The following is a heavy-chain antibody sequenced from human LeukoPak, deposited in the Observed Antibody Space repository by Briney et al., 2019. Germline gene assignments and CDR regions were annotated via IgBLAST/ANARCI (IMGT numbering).Heavy chain of an antibody. Sequence: ASVKVSCKVSGYTLTELSMHWVRQAPGKGLEWMGGFDPEDGETIYAPKFQGRVTMTEDTSTDTAYMELSSLRSEDTAVYYCALVGAAYWAFDIWGQGTMVTVSS. V-gene: IGHV1-24*01. CDR3: ALVGAAYWAFDI. J-gene: IGHJ3*02. CDR2: FDPEDGET. D-gene: IGHD1-26*01. CDR1: GYTLTELS.